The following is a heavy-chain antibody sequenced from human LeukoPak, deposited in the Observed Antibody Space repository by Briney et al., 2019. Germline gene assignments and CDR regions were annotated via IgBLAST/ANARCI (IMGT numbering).Heavy chain of an antibody. Sequence: PGGSLRLSCAASGFTFSSYSMNWVRQAPGKGLEWVSSISSSSSYINYADSVKGRFTISRDNAKNSLYLQMNSLRAEDTAVYYCARDGPNDYWGQGTLVTVSS. J-gene: IGHJ4*02. CDR1: GFTFSSYS. V-gene: IGHV3-21*01. CDR3: ARDGPNDY. CDR2: ISSSSSYI.